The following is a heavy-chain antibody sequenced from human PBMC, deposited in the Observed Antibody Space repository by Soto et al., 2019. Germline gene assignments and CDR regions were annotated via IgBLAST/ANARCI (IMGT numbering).Heavy chain of an antibody. V-gene: IGHV3-74*01. J-gene: IGHJ4*02. CDR1: GFTFSSYW. CDR2: ITTDGSIT. D-gene: IGHD1-7*01. Sequence: PGGSLRLACAASGFTFSSYWMYWVRQAPGKGLVWVSRITTDGSITSYADSVKGRFTVSRRNARDMLYLQMNSLRAEDTAVYYCAKDMNSVPEYWGQGTLVTVSS. CDR3: AKDMNSVPEY.